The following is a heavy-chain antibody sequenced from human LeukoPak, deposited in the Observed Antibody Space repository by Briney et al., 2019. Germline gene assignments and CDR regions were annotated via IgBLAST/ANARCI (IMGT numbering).Heavy chain of an antibody. D-gene: IGHD3-16*01. V-gene: IGHV4-59*01. J-gene: IGHJ4*02. Sequence: SETLSLTCTVSGDSISDYYRGWIRQPPGKGLEWIGYFYNSGRSTYNPSLKSRVTISADTSKNHFSLKLNSVTTADTAVYYCTRGAGWLIDYWGQGILVTVSS. CDR2: FYNSGRS. CDR1: GDSISDYY. CDR3: TRGAGWLIDY.